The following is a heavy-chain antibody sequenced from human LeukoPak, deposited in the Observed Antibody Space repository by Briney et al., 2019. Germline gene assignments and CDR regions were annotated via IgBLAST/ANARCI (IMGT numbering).Heavy chain of an antibody. CDR1: GYTFTGYY. CDR2: INPNSGGT. J-gene: IGHJ4*02. CDR3: ARPNALYCSSTSCLFDY. Sequence: GASVKVSCKASGYTFTGYYMHWVRQAPGQGLEWMAWINPNSGGTYYAQNFHDRITMTRDTSISTAYMELSRLRSDDTAIYYCARPNALYCSSTSCLFDYWGQGTLVTVSS. D-gene: IGHD2-2*01. V-gene: IGHV1-2*02.